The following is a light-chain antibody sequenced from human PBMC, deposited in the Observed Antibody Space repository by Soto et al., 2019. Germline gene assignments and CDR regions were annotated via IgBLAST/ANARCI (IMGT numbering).Light chain of an antibody. Sequence: QSVLTHSASVSACPGQSITISCSATSSDVGAFNFVSWYQQHPGKPPKLIIFNVYDRPSGISNRFSGSKTGNTASLTISGLQAEDEADYYCNSYTVRSTVIFGGGTKLTVL. V-gene: IGLV2-14*03. CDR3: NSYTVRSTVI. CDR1: SSDVGAFNF. J-gene: IGLJ2*01. CDR2: NVY.